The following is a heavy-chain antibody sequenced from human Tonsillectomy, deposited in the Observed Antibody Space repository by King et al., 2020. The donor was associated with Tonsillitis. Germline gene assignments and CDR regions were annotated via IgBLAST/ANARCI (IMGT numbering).Heavy chain of an antibody. D-gene: IGHD3-10*01. CDR3: ARDEGCRSRAPNYDAFDI. CDR1: GGTFSSYA. CDR2: IIPIFGTA. V-gene: IGHV1-69*01. J-gene: IGHJ3*02. Sequence: QLVQSGAEVKKPGSSVKVSCKASGGTFSSYAISWVRQAPGQGLEWMGGIIPIFGTANYAQKFQGRVTITADESTSTAYMELSSLRSEDTAMYYCARDEGCRSRAPNYDAFDIWGQGTMVTVSS.